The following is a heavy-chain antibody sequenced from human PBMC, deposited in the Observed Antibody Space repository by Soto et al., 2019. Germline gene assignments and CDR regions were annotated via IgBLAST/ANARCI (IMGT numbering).Heavy chain of an antibody. CDR3: ARVPWGGSYLAGGYYYYGMDV. Sequence: QVQLVQSGAEVKKPGSSVKVSCKASGGTFSSYAISWVRQAPGQGLEWMGGIIPILGTANYAQKCQGRVTIAAEESTSTASMELSSLRSEETAVYYCARVPWGGSYLAGGYYYYGMDVWGQGTTVTVSS. V-gene: IGHV1-69*01. J-gene: IGHJ6*02. CDR1: GGTFSSYA. CDR2: IIPILGTA. D-gene: IGHD1-26*01.